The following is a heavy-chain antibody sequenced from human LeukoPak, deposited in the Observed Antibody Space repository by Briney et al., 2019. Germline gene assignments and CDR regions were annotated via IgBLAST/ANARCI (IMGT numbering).Heavy chain of an antibody. CDR1: GFTFSSYG. CDR2: ISYDGSNK. J-gene: IGHJ4*02. CDR3: ARTHMIVGHFDY. D-gene: IGHD3-22*01. Sequence: GSLRLSCAASGFTFSSYGMHWVRQAPGKGLEWVAVISYDGSNKYYADSVKGRFTISRDNSKNTLYLQMNSLRAEDTAVYYCARTHMIVGHFDYWGQGTLVTVSS. V-gene: IGHV3-30*19.